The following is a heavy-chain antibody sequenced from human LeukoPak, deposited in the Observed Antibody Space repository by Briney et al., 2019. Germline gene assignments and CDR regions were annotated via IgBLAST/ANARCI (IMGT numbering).Heavy chain of an antibody. V-gene: IGHV1-2*02. CDR3: AREDHSGYELDAFDI. J-gene: IGHJ3*02. CDR2: INPNSGGT. Sequence: ASVKVSCKASGYTFTGYYMHWVRQAPGQGLEWMEWINPNSGGTNYAQKFQGRVTMTRDTSISTAYMELSRLRSDDTAVYYCAREDHSGYELDAFDIWGQGTMVTVSS. D-gene: IGHD5-12*01. CDR1: GYTFTGYY.